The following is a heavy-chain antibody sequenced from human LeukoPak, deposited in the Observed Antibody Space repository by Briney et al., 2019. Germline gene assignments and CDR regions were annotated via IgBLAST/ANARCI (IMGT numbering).Heavy chain of an antibody. V-gene: IGHV4-59*12. D-gene: IGHD3-10*01. J-gene: IGHJ4*02. CDR1: GGSISNYH. Sequence: PSETLSLTCTVSGGSISNYHWSWIRQPPGKGLECIGYIYSSGSTNYNPSLKSRVTISVDTSKNQFSLKLTSVTAADTAVYYCAAVPESYYTVYYFNYWGQGTLVTVSS. CDR2: IYSSGST. CDR3: AAVPESYYTVYYFNY.